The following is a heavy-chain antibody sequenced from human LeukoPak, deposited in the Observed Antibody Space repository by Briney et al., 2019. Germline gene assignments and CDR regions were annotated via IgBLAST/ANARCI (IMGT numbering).Heavy chain of an antibody. CDR3: AREAGGLSDDY. V-gene: IGHV1-18*01. CDR2: ISAYNGNT. J-gene: IGHJ4*02. Sequence: GASVKVSCKASGYTFTSYGISWVRQAPGQGLEWMGWISAYNGNTNYAQKLQGRVTMTTDTSTSTASMELRSLRSDDTAVYYCAREAGGLSDDYWGRGTLVTVSS. CDR1: GYTFTSYG. D-gene: IGHD2-8*02.